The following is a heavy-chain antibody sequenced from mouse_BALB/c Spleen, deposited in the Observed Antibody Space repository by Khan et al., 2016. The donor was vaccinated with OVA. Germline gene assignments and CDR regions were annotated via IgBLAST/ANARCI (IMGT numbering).Heavy chain of an antibody. J-gene: IGHJ3*01. D-gene: IGHD3-2*01. V-gene: IGHV1S137*01. Sequence: VELVESGAELVRPGVSVKISCKGSGYTFTDFSMHWVKQRHAMSLEWIGVINTYYGDADYNQKFKDKATMTVDKSSNTAYMDLARLTSEDSAIYYCARGVGGDRFLYWGQGTLVTVSA. CDR1: GYTFTDFS. CDR3: ARGVGGDRFLY. CDR2: INTYYGDA.